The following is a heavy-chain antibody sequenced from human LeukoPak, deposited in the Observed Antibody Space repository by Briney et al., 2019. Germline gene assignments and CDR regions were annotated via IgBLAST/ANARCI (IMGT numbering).Heavy chain of an antibody. CDR3: ARLPAAMHIDN. J-gene: IGHJ4*02. CDR1: GGSNSSSPYY. Sequence: SETLSLTCTVSGGSNSSSPYYWGWIRQPPGKGLEWIGSIYYSGSTYYNPSLKSRVTISVDTSKNQFSLMLSSVTAADTAVYYCARLPAAMHIDNWGQGTLVTVSS. CDR2: IYYSGST. V-gene: IGHV4-39*01. D-gene: IGHD2-2*01.